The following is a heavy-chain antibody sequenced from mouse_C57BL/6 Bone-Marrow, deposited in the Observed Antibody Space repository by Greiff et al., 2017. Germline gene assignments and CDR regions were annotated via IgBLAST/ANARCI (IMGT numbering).Heavy chain of an antibody. D-gene: IGHD1-2*01. CDR1: GYTFTSYW. J-gene: IGHJ3*01. CDR2: IDPSDSYT. CDR3: ERWGTTAETWFAY. Sequence: QVQLQQPGAELVRPGTSVKLSCKASGYTFTSYWMHWVKQRPGQGLEWIGVIDPSDSYTNYNQKFKGKATLTVDTSSSTAYMQLSSLTSEDSAVYYGERWGTTAETWFAYWGQVTLVTVSA. V-gene: IGHV1-59*01.